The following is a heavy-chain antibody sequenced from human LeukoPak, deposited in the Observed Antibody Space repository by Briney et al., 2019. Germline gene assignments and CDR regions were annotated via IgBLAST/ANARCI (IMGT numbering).Heavy chain of an antibody. J-gene: IGHJ4*02. CDR3: ARGSEEMTTVTEHPKSCYSDY. D-gene: IGHD4-17*01. CDR1: GGSFSGYY. V-gene: IGHV4-34*01. Sequence: PSETLSLTCAVYGGSFSGYYWSWIRQPPGKGLEWIGEINHSGSTNYNPSLKSRVTISVDTSKNQFSLKLSSVTAADTAVYYCARGSEEMTTVTEHPKSCYSDYWGQGTLVTVSS. CDR2: INHSGST.